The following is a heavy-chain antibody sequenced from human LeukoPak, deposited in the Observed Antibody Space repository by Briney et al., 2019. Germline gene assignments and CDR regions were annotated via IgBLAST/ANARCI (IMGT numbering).Heavy chain of an antibody. CDR3: AKDGESGIQYTQGYFDY. V-gene: IGHV1-69*06. D-gene: IGHD1-1*01. CDR2: IIPIFRTA. J-gene: IGHJ4*02. CDR1: GGTFSSYA. Sequence: GASVKVSCKASGGTFSSYAISWVRQAPGQGLEWMGGIIPIFRTANYAQRFQDRVTITADKSTSTAYMELSSLRSEDTAVYYCAKDGESGIQYTQGYFDYWGQGTLVTVSS.